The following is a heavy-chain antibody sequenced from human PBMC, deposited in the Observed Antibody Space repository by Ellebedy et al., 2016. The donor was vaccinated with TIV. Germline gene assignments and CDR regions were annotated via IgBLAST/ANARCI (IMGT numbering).Heavy chain of an antibody. V-gene: IGHV3-49*02. CDR3: ARARYYFGAFDM. Sequence: GESLKISCTTSGFTFDSYTVGWFRQAPGKGLEWIGFIRTAAYGGTTQYAASVKGRLTVSRDDSKNIAYLQMNSLETEETAVYYCARARYYFGAFDMWGQGTRVTVSS. D-gene: IGHD3-22*01. J-gene: IGHJ3*02. CDR2: IRTAAYGGTT. CDR1: GFTFDSYT.